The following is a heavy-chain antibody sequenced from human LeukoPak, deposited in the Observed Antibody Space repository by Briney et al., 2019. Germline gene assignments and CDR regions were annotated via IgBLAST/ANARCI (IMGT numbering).Heavy chain of an antibody. D-gene: IGHD1-26*01. CDR1: GFTFSNNW. Sequence: GGSLRLSCAASGFTFSNNWMSWVRQAPGKGLEWVANIKRDGSEKYYVDSVKGRFTISEDNAKNSLYLQMNSLRAEDTAIYYCARDDFSGSYCDWGQGTLVTVSS. J-gene: IGHJ4*02. CDR2: IKRDGSEK. V-gene: IGHV3-7*01. CDR3: ARDDFSGSYCD.